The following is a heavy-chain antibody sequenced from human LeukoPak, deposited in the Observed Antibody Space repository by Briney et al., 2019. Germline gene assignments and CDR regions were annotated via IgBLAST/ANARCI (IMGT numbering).Heavy chain of an antibody. CDR2: IYHSGST. Sequence: SQTLSLTCAVSGGSISSGGYSWSWIRRPPGTGLEWIGYIYHSGSTYYNPSLKSRVTISVDRSKNQFSLKLSSVTAADTAVYYCARALLWSGYYTGIYYFDYWGQGTLVTVSS. CDR1: GGSISSGGYS. J-gene: IGHJ4*02. CDR3: ARALLWSGYYTGIYYFDY. D-gene: IGHD3-3*01. V-gene: IGHV4-30-2*01.